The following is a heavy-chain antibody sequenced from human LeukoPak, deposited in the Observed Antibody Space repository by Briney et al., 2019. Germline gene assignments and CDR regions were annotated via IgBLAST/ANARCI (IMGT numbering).Heavy chain of an antibody. V-gene: IGHV3-33*06. CDR1: GFTFSSWG. CDR2: IWSDGSYK. D-gene: IGHD1-1*01. Sequence: GRSLRLSCATSGFTFSSWGMHWVRQAPGKGLEWVAVIWSDGSYKYYADSVKGRFALSRDNSKNTLYLQMNSLRAEDTAMYYCAKDVTTGTLALDYWGQGTLVTVSS. J-gene: IGHJ4*02. CDR3: AKDVTTGTLALDY.